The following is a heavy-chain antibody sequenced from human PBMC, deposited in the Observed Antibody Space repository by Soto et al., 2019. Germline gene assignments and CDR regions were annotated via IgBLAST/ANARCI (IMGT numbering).Heavy chain of an antibody. D-gene: IGHD3-3*01. V-gene: IGHV4-59*08. J-gene: IGHJ6*03. Sequence: QVQLQESGPGLVKPSETLSLTCSVPGGSIRSHNWSWIRQPPGKGLECIVSLYYSAMTEYNPSLKRRGTISADTSNNQVSLKLSSVTAADTAVDYCARHLFDAWKGYPYSYYMEVWGKGTAVTVSS. CDR3: ARHLFDAWKGYPYSYYMEV. CDR1: GGSIRSHN. CDR2: LYYSAMT.